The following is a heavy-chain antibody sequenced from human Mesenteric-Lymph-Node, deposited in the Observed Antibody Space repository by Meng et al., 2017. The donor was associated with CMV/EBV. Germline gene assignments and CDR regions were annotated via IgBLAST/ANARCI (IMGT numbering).Heavy chain of an antibody. CDR3: ARDLTTVTYAFDI. CDR1: GFTFSSYS. D-gene: IGHD4-17*01. V-gene: IGHV3-48*04. Sequence: GESLKISCAASGFTFSSYSMNWVRQAPGKGLEWVSYISSSGSAIYYADSVKGRFTISRDNAKNSLYLQMNSLRAEDTAVYYCARDLTTVTYAFDIWGQGTMVTVSS. J-gene: IGHJ3*02. CDR2: ISSSGSAI.